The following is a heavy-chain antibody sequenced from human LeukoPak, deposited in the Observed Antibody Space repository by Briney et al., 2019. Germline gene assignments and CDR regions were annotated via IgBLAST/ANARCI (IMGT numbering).Heavy chain of an antibody. CDR1: GFTFSRYS. CDR3: AKGGLVHRFDP. V-gene: IGHV3-21*04. J-gene: IGHJ5*02. CDR2: ISTSSSYI. Sequence: GGSLRLSCAASGFTFSRYSLNWVRQAPGKGLEWVSSISTSSSYIYYADSVKGRFTISRDNAKNSLYLQMNSLRADDTAVYYCAKGGLVHRFDPWGQGTLVTVSS.